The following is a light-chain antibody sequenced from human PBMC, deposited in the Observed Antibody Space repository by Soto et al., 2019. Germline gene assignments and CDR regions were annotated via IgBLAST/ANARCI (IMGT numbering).Light chain of an antibody. CDR2: DVS. J-gene: IGLJ1*01. CDR3: SSYTSSSTIFV. Sequence: QSVLTQPASVSGSPGQSITISCTGTSSDVGGYNYVSWYQQHPGKAPELMIYDVSNRPSGVSNRFSGSKSGNTASLTISGLQAEDEADYYCSSYTSSSTIFVFGTGTKVTVL. V-gene: IGLV2-14*01. CDR1: SSDVGGYNY.